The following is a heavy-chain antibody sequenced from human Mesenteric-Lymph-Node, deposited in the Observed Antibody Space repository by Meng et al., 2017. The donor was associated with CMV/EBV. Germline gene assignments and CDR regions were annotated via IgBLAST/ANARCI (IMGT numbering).Heavy chain of an antibody. Sequence: GGSLRLSCAASGFTFSSYSMNWVRQAPGKGLEWVSSISSSSSYIYYADSVKGRFTISRDNAKNSLYLQMNSLRAEDTAVYYCARYYCSSTSCYGFDYWGQGTLVTV. CDR3: ARYYCSSTSCYGFDY. V-gene: IGHV3-21*01. CDR1: GFTFSSYS. D-gene: IGHD2-2*01. CDR2: ISSSSSYI. J-gene: IGHJ4*02.